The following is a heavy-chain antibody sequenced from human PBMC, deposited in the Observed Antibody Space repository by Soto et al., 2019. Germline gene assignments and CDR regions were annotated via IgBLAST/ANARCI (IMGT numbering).Heavy chain of an antibody. V-gene: IGHV3-48*03. CDR2: INSINTM. CDR3: ARTTRGSADY. D-gene: IGHD3-10*01. CDR1: GFTLCTYE. J-gene: IGHJ4*02. Sequence: LRLSCEASGFTLCTYEMNWVRQAPGTGLEWVSYINSINTMFYTDTVKGRFTISKDNAKNSLYLQMNSLRAEDTAVYYCARTTRGSADYWGQGTLVTVSS.